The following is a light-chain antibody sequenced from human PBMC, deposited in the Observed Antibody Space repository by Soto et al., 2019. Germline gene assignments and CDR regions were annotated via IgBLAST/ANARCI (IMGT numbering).Light chain of an antibody. CDR2: DVS. CDR1: RTDVDNYDY. J-gene: IGLJ1*01. V-gene: IGLV2-14*03. CDR3: TSYTSSTPFYV. Sequence: QSALTQPASVSGSPGQSIAISCTGVRTDVDNYDYVSWYQQHPGQVPQLINYDVSNRPSGVSDRVSGSKSGNTASLTISGLQAEDEADYYCTSYTSSTPFYVFGTGTKLTVL.